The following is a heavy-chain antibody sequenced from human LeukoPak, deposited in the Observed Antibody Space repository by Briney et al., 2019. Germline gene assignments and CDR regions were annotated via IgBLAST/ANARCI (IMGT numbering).Heavy chain of an antibody. D-gene: IGHD4-17*01. CDR2: INEDGSEK. J-gene: IGHJ4*02. CDR3: VRDRSRTTVTRFDS. CDR1: RFSLSNFW. Sequence: GGSLRLSCVASRFSLSNFWMIWVRQAPGKGLEWVANINEDGSEKNYVDSVKGRFTISRDNAKNSLFLQMNSLRAEDTAVYYCVRDRSRTTVTRFDSWGQGILVTLSS. V-gene: IGHV3-7*01.